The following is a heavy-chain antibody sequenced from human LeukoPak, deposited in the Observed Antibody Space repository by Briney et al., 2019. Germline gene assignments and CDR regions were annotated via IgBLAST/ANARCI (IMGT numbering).Heavy chain of an antibody. CDR2: IHSSGTT. CDR1: DGSISSYY. Sequence: SETLSLTCIVADGSISSYYWSWIRQPPGKGLEWVGYIHSSGTTNYSPSLKSRITMSLDTSKNQFSLRLRSVTAADTAMYYCARATYISSRASQLGYWGQGTLVTVSS. J-gene: IGHJ4*02. V-gene: IGHV4-59*01. D-gene: IGHD6-13*01. CDR3: ARATYISSRASQLGY.